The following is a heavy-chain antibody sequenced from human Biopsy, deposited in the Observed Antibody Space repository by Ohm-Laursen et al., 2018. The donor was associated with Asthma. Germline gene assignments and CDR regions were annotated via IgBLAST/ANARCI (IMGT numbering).Heavy chain of an antibody. J-gene: IGHJ6*02. CDR3: ARGAYYDFWSGYSRPIPGEYGMDV. D-gene: IGHD3-3*01. CDR2: MSYDGSKK. Sequence: SLRLSCSASGFTFSSYGMHWVRQAPGKGLEWVAVMSYDGSKKYYADSVKGRFTISRDNSKNTLYLQMSSLRSEDTAVYFCARGAYYDFWSGYSRPIPGEYGMDVWGQGTTVTV. CDR1: GFTFSSYG. V-gene: IGHV3-30*03.